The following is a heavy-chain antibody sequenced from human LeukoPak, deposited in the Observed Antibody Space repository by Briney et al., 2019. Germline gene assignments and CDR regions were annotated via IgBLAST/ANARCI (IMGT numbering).Heavy chain of an antibody. Sequence: QSGGSLRLSCAVSGFTFDDYAMHWVRQESGKGLEWVSGISWNSGSIGYADSVKGRFTISRDNAKNSLYLQMNSLRAEDTALYYCAKGDYYGSGSYYRYFYYMDVWGKGTTVTISS. CDR3: AKGDYYGSGSYYRYFYYMDV. J-gene: IGHJ6*03. CDR2: ISWNSGSI. V-gene: IGHV3-9*01. CDR1: GFTFDDYA. D-gene: IGHD3-10*01.